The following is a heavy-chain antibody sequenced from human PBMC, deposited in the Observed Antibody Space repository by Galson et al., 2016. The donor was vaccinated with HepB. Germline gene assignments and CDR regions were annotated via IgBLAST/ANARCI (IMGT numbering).Heavy chain of an antibody. Sequence: YYNPSLKSRVSISVDTSKKQFSLRLSSVTAADTAVYYCARLGYNSRWYQAYYYYAMDVWGQGTTVIVSS. D-gene: IGHD6-13*01. J-gene: IGHJ6*02. V-gene: IGHV4-39*01. CDR3: ARLGYNSRWYQAYYYYAMDV.